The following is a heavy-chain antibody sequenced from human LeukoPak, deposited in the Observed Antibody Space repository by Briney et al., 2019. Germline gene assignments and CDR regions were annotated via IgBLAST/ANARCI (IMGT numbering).Heavy chain of an antibody. V-gene: IGHV3-7*01. J-gene: IGHJ4*02. CDR2: IKQDGSEK. CDR1: GFTCSSYA. Sequence: GGSLRLSCATSGFTCSSYAMSWVRQAPGKGLEWVANIKQDGSEKYYVDSVKGRFTISRDNAKNSLYLQMNSLRAEDTAVYYCARDLGLLWFGELDTGFDYWGQGTLVTVSS. CDR3: ARDLGLLWFGELDTGFDY. D-gene: IGHD3-10*01.